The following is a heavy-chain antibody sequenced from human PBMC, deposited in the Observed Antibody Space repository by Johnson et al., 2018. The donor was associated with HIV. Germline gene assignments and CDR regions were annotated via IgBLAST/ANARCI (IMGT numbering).Heavy chain of an antibody. CDR2: INWNGGRS. Sequence: VQLVESGGGVIRPGGSLRLSCAASGFTFDDYGMSWVRQAPGKGLEWVSGINWNGGRSGYADSVKGRFTISRDKAKNSLYLQMNSLRVEDTAVYYCARDSYSGGGSYSWGQGTMVTVSS. D-gene: IGHD1-26*01. CDR1: GFTFDDYG. CDR3: ARDSYSGGGSYS. V-gene: IGHV3-20*04. J-gene: IGHJ3*01.